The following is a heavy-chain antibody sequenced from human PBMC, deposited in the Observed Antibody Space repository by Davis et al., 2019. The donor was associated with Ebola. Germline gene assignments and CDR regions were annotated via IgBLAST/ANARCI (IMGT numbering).Heavy chain of an antibody. J-gene: IGHJ4*02. D-gene: IGHD3-16*01. V-gene: IGHV1-24*01. Sequence: ASVKVSCKVSGYTLTELSMHWVRQAPGKGLEWMGGFDPEDGETIYAQKFQGRVTMTTDTSTSTAYMELRSLRSDDTAVYYCARSQGEWGQGTLVTVSS. CDR1: GYTLTELS. CDR2: FDPEDGET. CDR3: ARSQGE.